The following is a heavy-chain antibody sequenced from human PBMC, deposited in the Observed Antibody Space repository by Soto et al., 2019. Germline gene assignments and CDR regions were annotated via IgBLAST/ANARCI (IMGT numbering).Heavy chain of an antibody. CDR1: GFTFSTYW. Sequence: EVQLVESGGHLVQPGGSLRLSCAASGFTFSTYWMHWVRQAPGKGLVWVSRLDNDGTNTRYADSVKGRFTVSRDNGKNTVYLQMDSLRAEDTAVYYCARDGGTYFDYWGQGTLVTVSS. V-gene: IGHV3-74*01. CDR2: LDNDGTNT. D-gene: IGHD3-16*01. CDR3: ARDGGTYFDY. J-gene: IGHJ4*02.